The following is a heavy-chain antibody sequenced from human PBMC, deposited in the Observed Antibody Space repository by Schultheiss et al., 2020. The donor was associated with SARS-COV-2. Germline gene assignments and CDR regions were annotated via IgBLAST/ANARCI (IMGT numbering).Heavy chain of an antibody. D-gene: IGHD1-20*01. CDR2: IYYSGST. Sequence: SETLSLTCTVSGGSISSSSYYWGWIRQPPGKGLEWIGSIYYSGSTYYNPSLKSRVTMSVDTSKNQFSLKLSSVTAADTAVYYCARARGITGSNKVYGMDVWGQGTTVTVSS. CDR1: GGSISSSSYY. J-gene: IGHJ6*02. CDR3: ARARGITGSNKVYGMDV. V-gene: IGHV4-39*07.